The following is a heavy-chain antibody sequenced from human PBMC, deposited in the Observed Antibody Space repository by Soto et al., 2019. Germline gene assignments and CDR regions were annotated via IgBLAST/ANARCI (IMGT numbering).Heavy chain of an antibody. J-gene: IGHJ6*02. CDR3: ARGVRGDYLYYYYGMDV. V-gene: IGHV1-69*06. CDR2: IIPIFGTA. CDR1: GGTFSSYA. D-gene: IGHD4-17*01. Sequence: QVQLVQSGAEVKKPGSSVKVSCKASGGTFSSYAISWVRQAPGQGLEWMGGIIPIFGTANYAQKFQGRVTITADKSTSTAYMELSSLRSEDTAVYYCARGVRGDYLYYYYGMDVWGQGTTLTVSS.